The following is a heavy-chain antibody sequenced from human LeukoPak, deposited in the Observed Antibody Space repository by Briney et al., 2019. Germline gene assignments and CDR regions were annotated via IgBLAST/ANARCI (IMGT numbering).Heavy chain of an antibody. CDR1: GFTFTSYA. J-gene: IGHJ4*02. V-gene: IGHV3-23*01. D-gene: IGHD2-15*01. CDR3: AKDQGYCSGGSCYDYDY. CDR2: ISGSGGST. Sequence: GSLRLSCAASGFTFTSYAMSWVRQAPGKGLEWVSAISGSGGSTYYADSVKGRFTISRDNSKNTLYLQMNSLRAEDTAVYYCAKDQGYCSGGSCYDYDYWGQGTLVTVSS.